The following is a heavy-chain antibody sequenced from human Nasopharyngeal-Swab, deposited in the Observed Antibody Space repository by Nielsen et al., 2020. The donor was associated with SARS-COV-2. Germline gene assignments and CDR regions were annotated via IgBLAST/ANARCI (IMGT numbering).Heavy chain of an antibody. V-gene: IGHV4-34*01. J-gene: IGHJ4*02. CDR1: GESFTDYY. Sequence: SQTLSLTCAVSGESFTDYYWSWIRQPPGKGLEWIGEINHSGSTNYNPSLKSRVTISVATSKTQFSLELTSVTAADTALYYCARANYDILTGYPTDSDCWGQGTLVTVSS. D-gene: IGHD3-9*01. CDR2: INHSGST. CDR3: ARANYDILTGYPTDSDC.